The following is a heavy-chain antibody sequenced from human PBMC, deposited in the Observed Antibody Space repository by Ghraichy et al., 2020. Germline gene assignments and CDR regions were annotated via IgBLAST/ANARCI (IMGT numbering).Heavy chain of an antibody. Sequence: GGSLRLSCAASGFTFSSYAMSWVRQAPGKGLEWVSAIRGSGGSTYYADSVKGRFTISRDNSKNTLYLQMNSLRAEDTAVYYCAKGKLKTTVTHFDYWGQGTLVTVSS. CDR3: AKGKLKTTVTHFDY. D-gene: IGHD4-17*01. CDR1: GFTFSSYA. CDR2: IRGSGGST. J-gene: IGHJ4*02. V-gene: IGHV3-23*01.